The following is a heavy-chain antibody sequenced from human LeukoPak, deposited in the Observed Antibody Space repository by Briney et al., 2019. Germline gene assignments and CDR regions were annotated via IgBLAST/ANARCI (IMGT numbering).Heavy chain of an antibody. V-gene: IGHV3-23*01. CDR2: ISDSGGRT. J-gene: IGHJ4*02. D-gene: IGHD3-22*01. Sequence: GGSLRLSCAVSGITLSNYGMSWVRQAPGKGLEWVAGISDSGGRTNYADSVKGRFAISRDNPKNTLYLQMISLRPEDTAVYFCAKRGVVIRVILVGFHKEAYYFDSWGQGALVTVSS. CDR3: AKRGVVIRVILVGFHKEAYYFDS. CDR1: GITLSNYG.